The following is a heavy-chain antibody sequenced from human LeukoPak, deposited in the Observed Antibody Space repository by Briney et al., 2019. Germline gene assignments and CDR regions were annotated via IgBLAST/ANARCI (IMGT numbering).Heavy chain of an antibody. Sequence: PGGSLRLSCAASGFPFSSRVMSWVRQAPGKGLEWIAYINHNGEAIYYPEFVKGRFTISRDNAKNSLYLQMNSLRAEDTAVYYCARDRAPFGDRGDYYYGMDVWGQGTTVTVSS. V-gene: IGHV3-48*03. D-gene: IGHD3-10*01. CDR2: INHNGEAI. CDR3: ARDRAPFGDRGDYYYGMDV. CDR1: GFPFSSRV. J-gene: IGHJ6*02.